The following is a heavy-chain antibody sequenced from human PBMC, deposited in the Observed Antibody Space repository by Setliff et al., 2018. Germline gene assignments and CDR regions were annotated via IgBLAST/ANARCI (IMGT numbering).Heavy chain of an antibody. CDR2: IKEDGSQI. D-gene: IGHD3-16*01. Sequence: GGSLRLSCAASGFIFSSYWMNWVCQAPGKGLEWVANIKEDGSQIKYLDSVKGRFTISRDNAKNSVYLQMNSLRAEDTAVYFCLTEMRWESWDYWGQGTLVTVSS. CDR3: LTEMRWESWDY. J-gene: IGHJ4*02. CDR1: GFIFSSYW. V-gene: IGHV3-7*01.